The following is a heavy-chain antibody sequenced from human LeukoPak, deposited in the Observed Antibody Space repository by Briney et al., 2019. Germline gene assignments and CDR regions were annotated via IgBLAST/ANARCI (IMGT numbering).Heavy chain of an antibody. CDR3: ARVVSGWYKAIDY. CDR1: GFTFSSYS. D-gene: IGHD6-19*01. Sequence: PGGSLRLSCAASGFTFSSYSMNWVRQAPGKGLEWVSSISSSSSYIYYADSVKGRFTISRDNAKNSLYLQMNSLRAEDTAVYYCARVVSGWYKAIDYWGQGTLVTVSS. J-gene: IGHJ4*02. CDR2: ISSSSSYI. V-gene: IGHV3-21*01.